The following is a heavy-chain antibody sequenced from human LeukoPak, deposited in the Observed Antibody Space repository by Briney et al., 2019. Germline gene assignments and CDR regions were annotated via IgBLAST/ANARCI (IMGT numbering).Heavy chain of an antibody. Sequence: GASVKVSCKASGYTFTGYYMHWVRQAPGQGLEWMGRINPNSGGTNYAQKFQGRVTITADKSTSTAYMELSSLRSEDTAVYYCARDNGYMTTAYRFDYWGQGTLVTVSS. CDR1: GYTFTGYY. J-gene: IGHJ4*02. CDR3: ARDNGYMTTAYRFDY. D-gene: IGHD4-11*01. CDR2: INPNSGGT. V-gene: IGHV1-2*06.